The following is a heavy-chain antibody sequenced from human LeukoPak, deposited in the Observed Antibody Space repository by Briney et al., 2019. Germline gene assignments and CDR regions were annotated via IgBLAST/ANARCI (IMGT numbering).Heavy chain of an antibody. J-gene: IGHJ4*02. D-gene: IGHD3-9*01. CDR3: ARVLRYFDWLSPGAN. V-gene: IGHV3-30-3*01. Sequence: GGSLRLSCAASGFTFSSYAMHWVRQAPGKGLEWVAVISYDGSSKYYADSVKGRFTISRDNSKNTLYLQMNSLRAEDTAVYYCARVLRYFDWLSPGANWGQGTLVTVSS. CDR1: GFTFSSYA. CDR2: ISYDGSSK.